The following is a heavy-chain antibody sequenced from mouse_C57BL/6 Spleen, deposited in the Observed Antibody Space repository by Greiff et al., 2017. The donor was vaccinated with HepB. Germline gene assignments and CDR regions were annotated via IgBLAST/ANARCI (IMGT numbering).Heavy chain of an antibody. Sequence: QVQLQQSGAELVKPGASVKISCKASGYAFSSYWMNWVKQRPGKGLEWIGQIYPGDGDTNYNGKFKGKATLTADKSSSTAYMQLSSLTSEDSAVYFCARDDGYLWYFDVWGTGTTVTVSS. CDR1: GYAFSSYW. V-gene: IGHV1-80*01. D-gene: IGHD2-3*01. CDR3: ARDDGYLWYFDV. J-gene: IGHJ1*03. CDR2: IYPGDGDT.